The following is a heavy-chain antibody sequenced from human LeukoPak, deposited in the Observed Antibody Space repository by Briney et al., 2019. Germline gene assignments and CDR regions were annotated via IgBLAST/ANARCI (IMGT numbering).Heavy chain of an antibody. CDR2: IKQDGSEK. V-gene: IGHV3-7*01. Sequence: GGSLRLSCAASGFTFSSYWMSWVRQAPGKGLEWVANIKQDGSEKYYVDSVKGRFTISRDNAKNSLYLQMSSLRAEDTAVYYCARADRDGYKSRRYFDYWGQGTLVTVSS. CDR1: GFTFSSYW. J-gene: IGHJ4*02. CDR3: ARADRDGYKSRRYFDY. D-gene: IGHD5-24*01.